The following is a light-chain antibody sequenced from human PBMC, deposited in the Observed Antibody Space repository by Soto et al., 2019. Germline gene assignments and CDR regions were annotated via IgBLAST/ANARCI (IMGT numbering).Light chain of an antibody. Sequence: QSVLTQPHSASGTPGQRVTISCSGSSSNIGSNSVHWFQQVPGTAPKPLIYSSNQRPSGVPERFSGSKSGTSASLAISGLQSEDEADYHCAAWDDSLNGHIFGTGNKVTVL. V-gene: IGLV1-44*01. CDR1: SSNIGSNS. J-gene: IGLJ1*01. CDR3: AAWDDSLNGHI. CDR2: SSN.